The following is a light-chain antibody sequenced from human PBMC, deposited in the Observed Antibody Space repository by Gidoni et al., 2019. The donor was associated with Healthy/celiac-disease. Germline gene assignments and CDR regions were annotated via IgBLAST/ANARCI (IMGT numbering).Light chain of an antibody. Sequence: EIVLTQSPGTLSLSPGERATLSCRASQSVSSSYLAWYQQKPGQAPRLLIYVASSRATGIPDRFSGSGSGTDFTLTISRLEPEDFAVYYCQQYGSSQYTFXQXTKLEIK. CDR3: QQYGSSQYT. V-gene: IGKV3-20*01. CDR1: QSVSSSY. CDR2: VAS. J-gene: IGKJ2*01.